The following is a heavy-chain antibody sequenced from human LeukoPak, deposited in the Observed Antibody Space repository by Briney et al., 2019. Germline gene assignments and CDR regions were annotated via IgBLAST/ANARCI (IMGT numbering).Heavy chain of an antibody. Sequence: SETLSLTCAVSGYSISRGYYGGWIRQPPGKGVEWIGSIYHSGSTYYNPSLKSRVTISVDTSKNQFSLKLSSVTAADTAVYYCARPSARSAVVAASPYFDYWGQGTLVTVSS. J-gene: IGHJ4*02. CDR1: GYSISRGYY. CDR2: IYHSGST. CDR3: ARPSARSAVVAASPYFDY. D-gene: IGHD2-15*01. V-gene: IGHV4-38-2*01.